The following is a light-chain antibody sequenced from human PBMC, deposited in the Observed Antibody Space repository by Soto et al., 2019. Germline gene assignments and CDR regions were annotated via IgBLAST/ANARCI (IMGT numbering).Light chain of an antibody. V-gene: IGLV1-51*01. CDR2: GNN. J-gene: IGLJ2*01. CDR3: GTWDSSLSAVV. Sequence: QSVLTQPPSVSAAPGQTVTISCSGSSSNIGNNYVSWYQQLPGTAPKLLIYGNNERPSGIPDRFSGSKSGTSATLGITGLQTGDEADYYCGTWDSSLSAVVFGGGTKLTVL. CDR1: SSNIGNNY.